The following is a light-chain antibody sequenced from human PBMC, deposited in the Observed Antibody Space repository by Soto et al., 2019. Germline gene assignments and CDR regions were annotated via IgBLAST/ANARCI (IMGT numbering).Light chain of an antibody. CDR3: QQSNNWPYT. J-gene: IGKJ2*01. V-gene: IGKV3-15*01. Sequence: EVVMTQSPATLSVSPGERATLSCRASQSVSDNLAWYQQKPGQAPRLLIYGASTRATGIPARFSGSGSGTEFTLTISSLQSEDFAVYYCQQSNNWPYTFGQGTKLDLK. CDR2: GAS. CDR1: QSVSDN.